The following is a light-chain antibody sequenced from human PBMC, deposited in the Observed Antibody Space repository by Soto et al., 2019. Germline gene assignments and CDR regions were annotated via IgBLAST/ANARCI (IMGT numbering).Light chain of an antibody. V-gene: IGKV3-20*01. Sequence: TLSLSPGERATLSCRASQSVSSSYLAWYQQKPGQAPRLLIYGASSRATGIPDRFSGSGSGTDFTLTISRLEPEDFAVYYCQQYGSSPRTFGQETKVDIK. CDR1: QSVSSSY. J-gene: IGKJ1*01. CDR2: GAS. CDR3: QQYGSSPRT.